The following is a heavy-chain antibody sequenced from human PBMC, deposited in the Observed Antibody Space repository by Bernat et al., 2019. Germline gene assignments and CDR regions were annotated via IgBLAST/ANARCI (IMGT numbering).Heavy chain of an antibody. J-gene: IGHJ6*02. CDR3: AKEAAAGTDHYYYYGMDV. Sequence: EVQLVESGGGLVQPGRSLRLSCAASGFTFDDYAMHWVRQAPGKGLVWVSGISWNSGSIGYANCVKGRLTISRDNAKNSLYLQMTSLRAEDTALYYCAKEAAAGTDHYYYYGMDVWGQGTTVTVSS. D-gene: IGHD6-13*01. CDR1: GFTFDDYA. CDR2: ISWNSGSI. V-gene: IGHV3-9*01.